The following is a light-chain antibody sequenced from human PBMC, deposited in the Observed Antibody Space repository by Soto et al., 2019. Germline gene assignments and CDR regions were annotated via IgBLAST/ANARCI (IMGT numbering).Light chain of an antibody. CDR2: AAS. V-gene: IGKV3-20*01. J-gene: IGKJ2*01. CDR3: QQYGSSSYT. Sequence: EIVLTQSPGTLSLSPGARATLSCRASQRISANYVAWYQQKPGQAPRLLIYAASTRASGIPDRFTGSGSGTDFTLTISRLGPEDSAMYYCQQYGSSSYTFGQGTNLEIK. CDR1: QRISANY.